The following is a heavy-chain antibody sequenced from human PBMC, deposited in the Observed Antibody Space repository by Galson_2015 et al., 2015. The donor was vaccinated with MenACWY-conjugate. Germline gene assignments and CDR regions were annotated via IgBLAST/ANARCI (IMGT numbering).Heavy chain of an antibody. CDR2: IYPGDSDT. D-gene: IGHD6-25*01. Sequence: QSGAEVKKPGESLKISCTGSGYSFTSYWIDWVRQMPGKGLEWMGVIYPGDSDTRYSPSFRAQVTISADKSINTAYLQWSSLKASDTAMYYCARRGDTSEEFDYWGQGTLVTVSS. V-gene: IGHV5-51*03. CDR3: ARRGDTSEEFDY. J-gene: IGHJ4*02. CDR1: GYSFTSYW.